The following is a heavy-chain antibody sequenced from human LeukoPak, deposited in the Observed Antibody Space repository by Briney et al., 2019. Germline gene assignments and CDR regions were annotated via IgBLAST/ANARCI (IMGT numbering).Heavy chain of an antibody. CDR2: IWYDGSNK. Sequence: GGSLRLSCAASGFTFRNHGMHWVRQAPGKGLEWVAIIWYDGSNKYYADSVNGRFTISRDNSKNTLFLQMNSLRAEDTAVYYCVRDRGALQYFDYWGQGTLVTVSS. CDR3: VRDRGALQYFDY. J-gene: IGHJ4*02. V-gene: IGHV3-33*01. CDR1: GFTFRNHG. D-gene: IGHD5-24*01.